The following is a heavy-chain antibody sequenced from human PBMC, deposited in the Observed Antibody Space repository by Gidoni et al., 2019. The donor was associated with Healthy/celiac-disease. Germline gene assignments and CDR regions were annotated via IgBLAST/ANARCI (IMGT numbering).Heavy chain of an antibody. CDR2: IYWDDDK. CDR3: ARGRYDYIWGSRSPDAFDI. CDR1: GFSLRTSGVG. V-gene: IGHV2-5*02. J-gene: IGHJ3*02. D-gene: IGHD3-16*01. Sequence: QITLKESGPTLVKPTQTPPLTCTFSGFSLRTSGVGVGWIRQPPGKALEWLALIYWDDDKRYSPSLKSRLTITKDTSKNQVVLTMTNMDPVDTATYYCARGRYDYIWGSRSPDAFDIWGQGTMVTVSS.